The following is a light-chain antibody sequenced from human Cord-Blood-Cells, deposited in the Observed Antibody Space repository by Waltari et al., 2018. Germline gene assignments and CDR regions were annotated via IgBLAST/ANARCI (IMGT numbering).Light chain of an antibody. CDR3: GTWDSSLSAYV. V-gene: IGLV1-51*02. J-gene: IGLJ1*01. Sequence: QSVLTQPPSVYAAPGQKVTISCSGSSSNIGNNSVSWYQQLPGTAPKLLIYENNKRPSGIPDRFAGSKSVTSATLGIIGLQTGDEADYYCGTWDSSLSAYVFGTGTKVTVL. CDR2: ENN. CDR1: SSNIGNNS.